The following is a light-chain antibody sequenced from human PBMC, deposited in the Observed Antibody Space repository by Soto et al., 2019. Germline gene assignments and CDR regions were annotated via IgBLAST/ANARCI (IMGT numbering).Light chain of an antibody. V-gene: IGKV3-15*01. CDR1: QSVSGN. Sequence: EIVMTQSPATLSVSPGERATLSCRASQSVSGNLAWYQQKPGQAPRLLIYGASTRTSAFPARFSGSGSGTEVTLTISSLQSEDFAVYYCQQYNNWPRTFGQGTKVEIK. CDR3: QQYNNWPRT. J-gene: IGKJ1*01. CDR2: GAS.